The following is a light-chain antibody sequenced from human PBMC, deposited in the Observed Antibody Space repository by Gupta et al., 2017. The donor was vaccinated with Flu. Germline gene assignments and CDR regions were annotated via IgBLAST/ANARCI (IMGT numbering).Light chain of an antibody. V-gene: IGKV1-39*01. CDR2: TAS. Sequence: DIQMTQSPSSLSASVGDRVTVTCRASQTVGVYLNWYQQRPGKAPKLLIYTASNLQTGVPSRFSGSGSGTDFILTISSLQPEDFATYYCQQSYSTPFTFGPGTKVDMK. CDR1: QTVGVY. CDR3: QQSYSTPFT. J-gene: IGKJ3*01.